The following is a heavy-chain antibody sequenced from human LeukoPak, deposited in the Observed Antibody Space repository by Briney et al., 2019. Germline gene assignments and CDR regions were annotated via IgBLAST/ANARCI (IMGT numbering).Heavy chain of an antibody. V-gene: IGHV3-64D*06. CDR2: ISTSGGST. J-gene: IGHJ4*02. D-gene: IGHD1-26*01. CDR3: VKRPAKWDFDY. Sequence: PGGSLRLSCSASGFTFSSYAMHWVRQAPGKGLEYVSAISTSGGSTYYADSVKGRFTISRDNSKNTLYLQMSSLRAEDTAVYYCVKRPAKWDFDYWGQGTLVTVSS. CDR1: GFTFSSYA.